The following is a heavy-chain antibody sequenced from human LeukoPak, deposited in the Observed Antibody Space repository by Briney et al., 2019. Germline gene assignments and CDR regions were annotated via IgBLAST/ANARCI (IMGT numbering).Heavy chain of an antibody. CDR1: GFTFSSYG. CDR3: AKPFGVVPAAELGAFDF. D-gene: IGHD2-2*01. V-gene: IGHV3-30*02. Sequence: GGSLRLSCAASGFTFSSYGMHWVRQAPGKGLEWVAFIRYDGSNKYYADSVKGRFTISRDNSKNTLYLQMNSLRAEDTAIYYCAKPFGVVPAAELGAFDFWGRGTMVTVSS. CDR2: IRYDGSNK. J-gene: IGHJ3*01.